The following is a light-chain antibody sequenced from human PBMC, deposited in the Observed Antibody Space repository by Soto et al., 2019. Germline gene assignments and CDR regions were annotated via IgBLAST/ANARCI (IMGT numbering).Light chain of an antibody. J-gene: IGLJ3*02. CDR1: SNDVGAYDY. CDR2: DVT. Sequence: QSVLTQPRSVSGSPGQSVTISCTGTSNDVGAYDYVSWYQQHPGRAPQLVIYDVTKRPSGVPDRFSGSKSGNTASLTISGLQAEDEADYYCCSYTGSVWVFGGGTKLTVL. CDR3: CSYTGSVWV. V-gene: IGLV2-11*01.